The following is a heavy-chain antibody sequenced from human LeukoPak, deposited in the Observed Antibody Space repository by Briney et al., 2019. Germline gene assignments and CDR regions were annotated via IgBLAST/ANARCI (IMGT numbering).Heavy chain of an antibody. V-gene: IGHV1-2*02. CDR2: INPNSGGT. Sequence: ASVKVSCKASVYTFTGYYMYGVRQAPGQGLEWMGWINPNSGGTNYAQKFQGRVTMTRDTSISTAYMELSGLRSDDTAVYYCARAVAEAFDIWGQGTMVTVSS. CDR1: VYTFTGYY. CDR3: ARAVAEAFDI. J-gene: IGHJ3*02. D-gene: IGHD6-19*01.